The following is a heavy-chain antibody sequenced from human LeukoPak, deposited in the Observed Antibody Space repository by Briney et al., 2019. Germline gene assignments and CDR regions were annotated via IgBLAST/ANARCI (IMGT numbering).Heavy chain of an antibody. V-gene: IGHV1-46*03. D-gene: IGHD3-10*01. CDR1: GYTFTSYY. CDR2: INPSGGST. CDR3: ARDSTMVRGSPNYYFDY. Sequence: ASVKVSCKASGYTFTSYYMHWVRQAPGQGLEWMGIINPSGGSTSYAQKFQGRVTMTRDTSTSTVYMELSSLRSEDTAVYYCARDSTMVRGSPNYYFDYWGQGTLVTVSS. J-gene: IGHJ4*02.